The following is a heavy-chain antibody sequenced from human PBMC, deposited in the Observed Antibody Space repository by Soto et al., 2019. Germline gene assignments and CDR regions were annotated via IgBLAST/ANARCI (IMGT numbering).Heavy chain of an antibody. CDR2: ISGSGGST. CDR3: AKDPDYYDSSGYYYLRYYYYYYGMDV. J-gene: IGHJ6*02. V-gene: IGHV3-23*01. CDR1: GFTFSSYA. D-gene: IGHD3-22*01. Sequence: PGGSLRLSCAASGFTFSSYAMSWVRQAPGKGLEWVSAISGSGGSTYYADSVKGRFTISRDNSKNTLYLQMNSLRAEDTAVYYCAKDPDYYDSSGYYYLRYYYYYYGMDVWGQGTTVTVSS.